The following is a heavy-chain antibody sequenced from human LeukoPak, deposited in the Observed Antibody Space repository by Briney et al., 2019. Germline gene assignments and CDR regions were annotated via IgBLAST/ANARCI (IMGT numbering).Heavy chain of an antibody. CDR1: EFTVSNNY. CDR2: IYSGGST. V-gene: IGHV3-66*04. CDR3: ARHPAVTTFAYYYYYYMDV. J-gene: IGHJ6*03. Sequence: TGGSLRLSCAASEFTVSNNYMSCVRQAPRKRLEWVSVIYSGGSTYYTDSVKGRFTVSRDNSKNTLYLQMNSLRAEDTAVYYCARHPAVTTFAYYYYYYMDVWGKGTTVTVSS. D-gene: IGHD4-17*01.